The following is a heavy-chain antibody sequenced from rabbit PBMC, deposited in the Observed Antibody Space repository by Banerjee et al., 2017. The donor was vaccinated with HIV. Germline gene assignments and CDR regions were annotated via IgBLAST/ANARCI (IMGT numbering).Heavy chain of an antibody. J-gene: IGHJ4*01. CDR1: GFSFSSSYY. Sequence: QSLEESGGDLVKPGASLTLTCTASGFSFSSSYYMCWVRQAPGKGLEWIACIDAGSSGSTYYASWAKGRFTISKTSSTTVTLQMTSLTAADTATYFCARDYGGYDGYGYALFKLWGQGTLVTVS. CDR2: IDAGSSGST. V-gene: IGHV1S40*01. CDR3: ARDYGGYDGYGYALFKL. D-gene: IGHD6-1*01.